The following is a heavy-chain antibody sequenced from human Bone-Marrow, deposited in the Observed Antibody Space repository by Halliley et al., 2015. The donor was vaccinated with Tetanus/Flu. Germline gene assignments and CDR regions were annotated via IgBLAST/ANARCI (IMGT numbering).Heavy chain of an antibody. D-gene: IGHD3-16*01. J-gene: IGHJ6*02. CDR2: ISYETSQI. Sequence: SLRLSCAASGFTFSTYGMHWVRQAPGKGLEWVAIISYETSQIYYGDSVKGRFTISRDNSKNTLYLEMNSLRAEDTAVYYCAKHNVAYSYAFYGMDVWGQGTTVPVSS. CDR1: GFTFSTYG. V-gene: IGHV3-30*18. CDR3: AKHNVAYSYAFYGMDV.